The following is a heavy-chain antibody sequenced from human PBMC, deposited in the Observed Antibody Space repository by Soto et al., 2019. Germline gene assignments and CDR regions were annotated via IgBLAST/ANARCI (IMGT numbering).Heavy chain of an antibody. V-gene: IGHV6-1*01. J-gene: IGHJ6*03. CDR2: TYYRTRWYY. CDR1: GDGVSCNSAA. CDR3: AGTTSHYWYYMDV. Sequence: SQTLSLTCVISGDGVSCNSAAGNWIRQSPSRGLEWLGRTYYRTRWYYDYAVSVRSRITVNPDTSKNQFSLQLTSVTPEDTAVYYCAGTTSHYWYYMDVWGKGTTVTVSS. D-gene: IGHD1-7*01.